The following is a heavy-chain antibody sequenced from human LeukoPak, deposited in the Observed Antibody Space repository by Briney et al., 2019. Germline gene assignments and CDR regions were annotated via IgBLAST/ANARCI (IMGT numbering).Heavy chain of an antibody. CDR2: ISGYNGNT. V-gene: IGHV1-18*01. D-gene: IGHD2-15*01. CDR3: ARDPPDGWSHLWDY. J-gene: IGHJ4*02. Sequence: ASVKVSCKASGYSFTTYGISWVRQTPGQGLEWMGWISGYNGNTRYAHKLQGRVTMTTDTSTTTAYMELRSLRADDTAVYYCARDPPDGWSHLWDYWGQGTLVTVFS. CDR1: GYSFTTYG.